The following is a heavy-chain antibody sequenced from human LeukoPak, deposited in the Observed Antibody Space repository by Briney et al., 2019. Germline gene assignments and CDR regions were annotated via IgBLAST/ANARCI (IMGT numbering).Heavy chain of an antibody. J-gene: IGHJ4*02. V-gene: IGHV4-34*01. D-gene: IGHD1-26*01. Sequence: SSETLSLTCAVYGGSFSGYYRSWIRQPPGKGLEWIGEINHSGSTNYNPSLKSRVTISVDTSKNQFSLKLSSVTAADTAVYYCARGKVGAAKYWGQGTLVTVSS. CDR3: ARGKVGAAKY. CDR2: INHSGST. CDR1: GGSFSGYY.